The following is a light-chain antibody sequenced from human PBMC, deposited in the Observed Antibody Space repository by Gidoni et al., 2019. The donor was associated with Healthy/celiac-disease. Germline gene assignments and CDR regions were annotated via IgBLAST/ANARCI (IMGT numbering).Light chain of an antibody. Sequence: SYELTQPPSVSVSPGQTASITCSGDKLGDKYACWYQQKPGQSPVLVIYQDSKRPSGIPARFSGSNSGNTATLTISGTQAMDEADYYCQAWDSSTVSYVFGTGTKVTVL. CDR3: QAWDSSTVSYV. V-gene: IGLV3-1*01. CDR1: KLGDKY. CDR2: QDS. J-gene: IGLJ1*01.